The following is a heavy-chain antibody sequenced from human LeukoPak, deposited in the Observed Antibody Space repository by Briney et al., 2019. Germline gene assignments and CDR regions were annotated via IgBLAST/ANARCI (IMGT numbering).Heavy chain of an antibody. CDR2: ISGSGGST. J-gene: IGHJ4*02. Sequence: GGSLRLSCAASGFTFSSYAMSWVRQAPGKGLEWVSAISGSGGSTYYADSVKGRFTISRDNSKNTLYLQMNSLRAEDTAVYYCAKVWRIYCSSTSCYLDYWGQGTLVTVSS. CDR1: GFTFSSYA. D-gene: IGHD2-2*01. CDR3: AKVWRIYCSSTSCYLDY. V-gene: IGHV3-23*01.